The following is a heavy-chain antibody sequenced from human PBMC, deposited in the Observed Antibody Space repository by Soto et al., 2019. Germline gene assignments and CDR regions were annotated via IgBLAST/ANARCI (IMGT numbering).Heavy chain of an antibody. CDR1: GYTFTSYG. Sequence: ASVKVSCRASGYTFTSYGISWVRQAPGQGLEWMGWISAYNGNTNYAQKLQGRVTMTTDTSTSTAYMELRSLRSDDTAVYYCARSTVTVTNYYYYMDVWGKGTTVTVSS. CDR2: ISAYNGNT. CDR3: ARSTVTVTNYYYYMDV. J-gene: IGHJ6*03. V-gene: IGHV1-18*01. D-gene: IGHD4-17*01.